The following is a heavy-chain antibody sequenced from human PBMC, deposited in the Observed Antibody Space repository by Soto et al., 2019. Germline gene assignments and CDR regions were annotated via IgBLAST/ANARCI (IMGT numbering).Heavy chain of an antibody. J-gene: IGHJ5*01. CDR3: ARASPVLCGGGPCYRLDSSFDS. CDR1: GATFSTTG. CDR2: IIPLFGTP. V-gene: IGHV1-69*01. Sequence: QVQLVQSGAEVRKPGSSLRVSCKSSGATFSTTGISWVRQAPGQELEWMGGIIPLFGTPKYARKFQGGISITADESTNTVYMELNTIRPDVAVVYYCARASPVLCGGGPCYRLDSSFDSWGQGSLVTVSS. D-gene: IGHD2-21*01.